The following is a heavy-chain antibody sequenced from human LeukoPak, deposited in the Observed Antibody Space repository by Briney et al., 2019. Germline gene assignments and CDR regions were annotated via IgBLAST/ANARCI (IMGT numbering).Heavy chain of an antibody. J-gene: IGHJ6*02. CDR1: GGSFSGYY. D-gene: IGHD2-15*01. CDR2: INHSGST. CDR3: ARLGYCSGGSCYRAPSYGMDV. V-gene: IGHV4-34*01. Sequence: SETLSLTCAVYGGSFSGYYWSWIRQPPGKGLEWIGEINHSGSTNYNPSLKSRVTISVDTSKNQFSLQLSSVTAADTAVYYCARLGYCSGGSCYRAPSYGMDVWGQGTTVTVSS.